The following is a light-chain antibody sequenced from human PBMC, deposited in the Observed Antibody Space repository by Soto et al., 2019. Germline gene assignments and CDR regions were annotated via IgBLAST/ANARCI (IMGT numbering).Light chain of an antibody. CDR3: QQYNNWWT. Sequence: EIVLTQSPGTLSLPPGERATLSCRASQSVSSSYLAWYQQKPGQAPRLLIYGASTRATGIPARFSGSGSGTEFTLTINSLQSEDFAVYYCQQYNNWWTFGQGTKVDIK. J-gene: IGKJ1*01. V-gene: IGKV3-15*01. CDR2: GAS. CDR1: QSVSSSY.